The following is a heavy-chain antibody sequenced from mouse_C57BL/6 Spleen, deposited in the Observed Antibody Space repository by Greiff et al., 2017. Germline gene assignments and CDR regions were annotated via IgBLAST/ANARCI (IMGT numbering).Heavy chain of an antibody. J-gene: IGHJ4*01. Sequence: EVQLQQSVAELVRPGASVKLSCTASGFNFKNTYMHWVKQRPEQGLEWIGRIDPANGNTKYAPKFQGKATLTADTSSNTAYLQLSSLTSEDTAIYYCAREGGEAYAMDYWGQGTSVTVSS. CDR1: GFNFKNTY. CDR2: IDPANGNT. CDR3: AREGGEAYAMDY. V-gene: IGHV14-3*01.